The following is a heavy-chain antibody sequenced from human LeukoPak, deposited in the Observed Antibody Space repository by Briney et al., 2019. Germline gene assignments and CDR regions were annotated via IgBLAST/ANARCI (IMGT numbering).Heavy chain of an antibody. CDR2: INPNSGGT. J-gene: IGHJ4*02. CDR1: GYTFTGYY. Sequence: ASVKVSCKASGYTFTGYYMHWVRQAPRQGLEWMGWINPNSGGTNYAQKFQGRVTLTSDTSISTAYMELSRLTSDDTAVYYCARDPSGDSSGYPFDYWGQGTVVTVSS. D-gene: IGHD3-22*01. CDR3: ARDPSGDSSGYPFDY. V-gene: IGHV1-2*02.